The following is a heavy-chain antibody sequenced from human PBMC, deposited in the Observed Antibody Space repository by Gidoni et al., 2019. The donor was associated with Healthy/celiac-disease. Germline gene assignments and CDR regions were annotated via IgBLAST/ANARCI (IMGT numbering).Heavy chain of an antibody. CDR3: AKDSSSGWLYYFDY. CDR2: ISYDGSNK. J-gene: IGHJ4*02. CDR1: GFNFSSYG. D-gene: IGHD6-19*01. Sequence: QVQLVESGGGVVQPGRSLRLSCAASGFNFSSYGMHWVRQAPGKGLEWVAVISYDGSNKYYADSVKGRFTISRDNSKNTLYLQMNSLRAEDTAVYYCAKDSSSGWLYYFDYWGQGTLVTVSS. V-gene: IGHV3-30*18.